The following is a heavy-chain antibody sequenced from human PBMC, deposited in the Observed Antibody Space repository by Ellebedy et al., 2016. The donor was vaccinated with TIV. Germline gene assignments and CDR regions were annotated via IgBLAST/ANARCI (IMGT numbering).Heavy chain of an antibody. CDR3: AKYLPRGLAPDYYGMDV. CDR1: GFTFRSYA. CDR2: ISGSGGST. D-gene: IGHD6-19*01. J-gene: IGHJ6*02. Sequence: GESLKISXAASGFTFRSYAMSWVRQAPGKGLEWVSAISGSGGSTYYADSVKGRFTISRDNSKNTLYLQMNSLRAEDTAVYYCAKYLPRGLAPDYYGMDVWGQGTTVTVSS. V-gene: IGHV3-23*01.